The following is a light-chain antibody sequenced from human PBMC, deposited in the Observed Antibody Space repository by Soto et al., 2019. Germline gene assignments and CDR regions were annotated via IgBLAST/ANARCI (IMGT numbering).Light chain of an antibody. CDR2: GAS. Sequence: ESVLTQSPGTLSLSPGERATLSGGASQSVSNTYLAWYQQKPGQAPRLLIYGASNRATCIPDRFSGSGSGTDFTLTISRLEPEDFALYYCQQYVNSPLTVGQGTKVDTK. CDR1: QSVSNTY. CDR3: QQYVNSPLT. V-gene: IGKV3-20*01. J-gene: IGKJ1*01.